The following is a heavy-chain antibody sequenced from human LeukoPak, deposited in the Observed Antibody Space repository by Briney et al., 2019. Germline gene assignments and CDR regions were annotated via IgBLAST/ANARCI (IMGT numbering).Heavy chain of an antibody. CDR2: IYPGDSDT. J-gene: IGHJ3*02. Sequence: GESLKISCKGSGYSFTSYWIGWVRQMPGKGLEWMGIIYPGDSDTRYSPSFQGQVTISADKSISTAYLQWSSLKASDTAMYYCARHRGSSWTHDAFDIWGQGTMVTVSS. V-gene: IGHV5-51*01. D-gene: IGHD6-13*01. CDR3: ARHRGSSWTHDAFDI. CDR1: GYSFTSYW.